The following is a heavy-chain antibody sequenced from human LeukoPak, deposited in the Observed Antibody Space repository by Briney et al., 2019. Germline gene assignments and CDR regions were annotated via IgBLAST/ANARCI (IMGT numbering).Heavy chain of an antibody. V-gene: IGHV4-59*01. Sequence: SETLPLTCTVSGGSIGSFYWNWIRQPPGRGLEWIGYIYYSGTTNYNPSLKSRVTISVDTSKNQFSLKLSSVTAADTAVYYCARGEYSSSSLYYYYYYMDVWGKGTTVTVSS. D-gene: IGHD6-6*01. J-gene: IGHJ6*03. CDR2: IYYSGTT. CDR3: ARGEYSSSSLYYYYYYMDV. CDR1: GGSIGSFY.